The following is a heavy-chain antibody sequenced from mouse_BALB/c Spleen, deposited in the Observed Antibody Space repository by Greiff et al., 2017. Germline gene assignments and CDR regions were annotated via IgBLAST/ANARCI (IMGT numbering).Heavy chain of an antibody. J-gene: IGHJ3*01. CDR1: GFSLTSYG. V-gene: IGHV2-9*02. Sequence: QVQLKESGPGLVAPSQSLSITCTVSGFSLTSYGVHWVRQPPGKGLEWLGVIWAGGSTNYNSALMSRLSISKDNSKSQVFLKMNSLQTDDTAMYYCATLYDGYSAWFAYWGQGTLVTVSA. D-gene: IGHD2-3*01. CDR2: IWAGGST. CDR3: ATLYDGYSAWFAY.